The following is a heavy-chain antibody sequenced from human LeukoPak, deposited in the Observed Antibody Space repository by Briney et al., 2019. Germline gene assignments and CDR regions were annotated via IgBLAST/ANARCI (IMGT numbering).Heavy chain of an antibody. CDR1: GGSFSGYY. D-gene: IGHD3-22*01. J-gene: IGHJ4*02. CDR2: INHSGST. Sequence: SETLSVTCAVYGGSFSGYYWSWIRQPPGNGLEWIGEINHSGSTNYNPSLKSRVTISVDTSKNQFSLKLSSVTAADTAVYYCARDQGTYYYDSSGGLDYWGQGTLVTVSS. CDR3: ARDQGTYYYDSSGGLDY. V-gene: IGHV4-34*01.